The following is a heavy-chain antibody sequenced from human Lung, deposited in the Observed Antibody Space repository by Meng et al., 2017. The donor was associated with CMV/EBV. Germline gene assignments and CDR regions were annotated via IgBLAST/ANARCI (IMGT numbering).Heavy chain of an antibody. J-gene: IGHJ6*01. CDR2: IDTIGST. D-gene: IGHD5-18*01. CDR1: GFSIRDYF. CDR3: ARNERDTAGNYYAGVDV. Sequence: ESLKISCAASGFSIRDYFLTWVRRAPGKGLEWVSLIDTIGSTEYADSVKGRFTISRDISKNTLYLQMSSLRAEDTAVYYCARNERDTAGNYYAGVDVWGRGTTVTVSS. V-gene: IGHV3-53*01.